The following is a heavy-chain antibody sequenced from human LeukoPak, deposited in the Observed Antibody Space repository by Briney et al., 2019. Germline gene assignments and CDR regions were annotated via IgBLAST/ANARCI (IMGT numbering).Heavy chain of an antibody. CDR1: GFTFDDDA. J-gene: IGHJ4*02. V-gene: IGHV3-9*01. D-gene: IGHD3-22*01. Sequence: GGSLRLSCAASGFTFDDDAMHWVRQAPGKGLEWVAGISWNSGSIGYADSVKGRFTISRDNAKNSLYLQMNSLRPEDTALYYCAKGLRSMIVVGGFNHWGQGTLVTVSS. CDR3: AKGLRSMIVVGGFNH. CDR2: ISWNSGSI.